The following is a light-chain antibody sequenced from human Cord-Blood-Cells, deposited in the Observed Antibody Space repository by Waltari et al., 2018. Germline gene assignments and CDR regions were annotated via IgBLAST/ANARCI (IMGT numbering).Light chain of an antibody. Sequence: DLQITQSPSSLSPSVGDRVTITCKASQDISNYLNWYQQKPGKAPKLLIYDASNLETGVPSRFSGSGSGTDFTFTISSLQPEDIATYYCQQYDNLPRTFGQGTKVEIK. CDR2: DAS. CDR1: QDISNY. V-gene: IGKV1-33*01. J-gene: IGKJ1*01. CDR3: QQYDNLPRT.